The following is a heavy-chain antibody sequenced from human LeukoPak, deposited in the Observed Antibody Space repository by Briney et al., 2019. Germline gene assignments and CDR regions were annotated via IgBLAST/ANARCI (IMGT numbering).Heavy chain of an antibody. J-gene: IGHJ4*02. V-gene: IGHV3-23*01. CDR2: ISGSGGST. CDR3: AKDLGSGWYDPGYYFDY. CDR1: GFTFSSYW. Sequence: GGSLRLSCAASGFTFSSYWMSWVRQAPGKGLEWVSAISGSGGSTYYADSVKGRFTISRDNSKNTLYLQMNSLRAEDTAVYYCAKDLGSGWYDPGYYFDYWGQGTLVTVSS. D-gene: IGHD6-19*01.